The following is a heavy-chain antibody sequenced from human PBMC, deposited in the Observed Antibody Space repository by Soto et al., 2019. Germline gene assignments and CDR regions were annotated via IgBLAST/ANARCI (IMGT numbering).Heavy chain of an antibody. D-gene: IGHD1-26*01. CDR3: ARGPQRWDYYYYYMDV. V-gene: IGHV4-34*01. CDR1: GGSFSGYY. Sequence: PSETLSLTCAVYGGSFSGYYWSWIRQPPGKGLEWIGEINHSGSTNYNPSLKSRVTISVDTSKNQFSLKLSSVTAADTAVYYCARGPQRWDYYYYYMDVWGKGTTVTISS. CDR2: INHSGST. J-gene: IGHJ6*03.